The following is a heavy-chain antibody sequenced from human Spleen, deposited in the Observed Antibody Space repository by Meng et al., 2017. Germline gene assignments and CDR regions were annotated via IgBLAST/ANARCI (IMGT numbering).Heavy chain of an antibody. CDR3: VPRTTYFDS. CDR2: MSNDGSNI. CDR1: GFTFSGYW. D-gene: IGHD4-11*01. Sequence: VQMVESGGGLVQPGGSLRLSCAASGFTFSGYWIPWVRQAPGKGLEWVALMSNDGSNIRYAESGKGRFTISRDNSKNTLYLQMISLRAEDTAVYYCVPRTTYFDSWGLGTLVTVSS. J-gene: IGHJ4*02. V-gene: IGHV3-30-3*01.